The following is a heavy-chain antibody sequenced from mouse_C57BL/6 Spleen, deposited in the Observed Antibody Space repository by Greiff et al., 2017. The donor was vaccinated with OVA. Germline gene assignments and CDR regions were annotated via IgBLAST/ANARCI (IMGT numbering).Heavy chain of an antibody. CDR3: ATTGYDTMDY. J-gene: IGHJ4*01. CDR2: IDPEDGAT. V-gene: IGHV14-2*01. Sequence: VQLQQSGAELVKPGASVKLSCKASGFNFKDYYMNWVKQRTEQGLEWIGRIDPEDGATKYAPKFQGKATITADTSSNTAYLQLSSLTSEDTAVYYCATTGYDTMDYWGQGTSVTVSS. CDR1: GFNFKDYY.